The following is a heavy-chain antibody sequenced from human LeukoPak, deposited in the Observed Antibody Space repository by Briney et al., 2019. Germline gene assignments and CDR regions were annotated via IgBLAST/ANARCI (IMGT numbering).Heavy chain of an antibody. CDR1: GFTFSSYA. D-gene: IGHD3-3*01. V-gene: IGHV3-23*01. CDR3: AEQYYDFWSGYYRHFDY. Sequence: GGSLRLSCAASGFTFSSYAMSWVRQAPGKGLEWVSAISGSGGSTYYADSVKGRFTISRDNSKNTLYLQMNSLRAEDTAVYYCAEQYYDFWSGYYRHFDYWGQGTLVTVSS. CDR2: ISGSGGST. J-gene: IGHJ4*02.